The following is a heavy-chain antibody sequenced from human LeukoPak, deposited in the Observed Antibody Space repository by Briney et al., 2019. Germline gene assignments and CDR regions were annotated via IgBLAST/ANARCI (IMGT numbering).Heavy chain of an antibody. V-gene: IGHV3-7*01. J-gene: IGHJ4*02. D-gene: IGHD2-21*01. CDR3: AREPSSSGGDYFDY. CDR1: EFTFSNYW. Sequence: SGGSLRLSCAASEFTFSNYWMSWVRQAPGKGLEWVANIRQDGNDKKYVDSVKGRFTISRDNAKNSLYLQMNNLRAEDTAVYYCAREPSSSGGDYFDYWGQGTLVTVSS. CDR2: IRQDGNDK.